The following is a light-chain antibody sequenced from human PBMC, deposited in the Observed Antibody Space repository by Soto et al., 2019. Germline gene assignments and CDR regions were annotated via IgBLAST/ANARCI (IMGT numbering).Light chain of an antibody. CDR3: LHYKDWPRWT. V-gene: IGKV3-15*01. J-gene: IGKJ1*01. CDR1: QSIGNN. CDR2: GAS. Sequence: EIVMTHSPATLSVSPGARATLSCMASQSIGNNLAWYQQQPGQAPRLLIYGASTTASGIPARFSGSGSGTEFTLTISSLQSEDFAVYYCLHYKDWPRWTFGQGTKVDIK.